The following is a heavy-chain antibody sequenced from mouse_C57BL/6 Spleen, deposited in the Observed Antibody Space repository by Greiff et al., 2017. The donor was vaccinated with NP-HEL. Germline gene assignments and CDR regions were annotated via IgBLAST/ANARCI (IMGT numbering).Heavy chain of an antibody. CDR1: GYTFTSYW. CDR3: ASKEGSSYGSYWYIDV. D-gene: IGHD1-1*01. CDR2: IHPNSGST. J-gene: IGHJ1*03. Sequence: VQLQQPGAELVKPGASVKLSCKASGYTFTSYWMHWVKQRPGQGLEWIGMIHPNSGSTNYNEKFKSKATLTEDKSSSTAYMQLSSLTSEDSAVYYCASKEGSSYGSYWYIDVWGTGTTVTVSS. V-gene: IGHV1-64*01.